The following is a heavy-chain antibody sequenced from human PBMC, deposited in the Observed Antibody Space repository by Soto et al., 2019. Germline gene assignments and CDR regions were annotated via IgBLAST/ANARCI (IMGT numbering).Heavy chain of an antibody. V-gene: IGHV4-59*08. CDR1: GGSISSYY. CDR2: IYYSGST. CDR3: ARRGRYCSSTSCYFDYYYYMDV. Sequence: SETLSLTCTVSGGSISSYYWSWIRQPPGKGLEWIGYIYYSGSTNYNPSLKSRVTISVDTSKNQFSLKLSSVTAADTAVYYCARRGRYCSSTSCYFDYYYYMDVWGKGTTVTVSS. D-gene: IGHD2-2*01. J-gene: IGHJ6*03.